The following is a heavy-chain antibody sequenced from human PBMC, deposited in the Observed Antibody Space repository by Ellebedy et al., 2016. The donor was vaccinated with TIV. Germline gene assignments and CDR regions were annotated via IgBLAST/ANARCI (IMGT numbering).Heavy chain of an antibody. V-gene: IGHV3-23*01. D-gene: IGHD3-16*01. CDR3: AKPRGPGGRFDAFDI. Sequence: GGSLRLSXAASGFTFSNYAISWVRQAPGKGLDGASAITGIGTSTYYADSVKGRFTISRDNSKNTLSLQMNSLKADDTAIYYCAKPRGPGGRFDAFDIWGQGTLVTVSS. CDR2: ITGIGTST. CDR1: GFTFSNYA. J-gene: IGHJ3*02.